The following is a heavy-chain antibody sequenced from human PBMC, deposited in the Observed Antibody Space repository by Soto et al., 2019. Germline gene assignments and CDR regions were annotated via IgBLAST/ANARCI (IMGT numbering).Heavy chain of an antibody. J-gene: IGHJ4*02. V-gene: IGHV4-34*01. CDR2: INHSGST. D-gene: IGHD3-16*01. CDR3: ARVLITSGPLQYSFDY. Sequence: SETLSLTCAVYGGSFSGYYWSWIRQPPGKGLEWIGEINHSGSTNYNPSLKSRVTISVDTSKNQFSLNVSSVTAADTAVYFCARVLITSGPLQYSFDYWGPGSLVTVSS. CDR1: GGSFSGYY.